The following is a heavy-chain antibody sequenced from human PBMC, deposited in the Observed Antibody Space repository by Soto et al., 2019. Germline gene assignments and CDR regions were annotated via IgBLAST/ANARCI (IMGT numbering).Heavy chain of an antibody. V-gene: IGHV2-5*02. J-gene: IGHJ5*02. CDR1: GFSLSTSGVG. CDR2: IYWDDDK. CDR3: AHRPRVEYGGNWFDP. Sequence: QITLKESGPTLVKPTQTLTLTCTFSGFSLSTSGVGVGWIRQPPGKALEWLALIYWDDDKRYSPSLKSRLTITKDTSKNQVVLTITNMDPVDTATYYCAHRPRVEYGGNWFDPWGQGTLVTVSS. D-gene: IGHD4-17*01.